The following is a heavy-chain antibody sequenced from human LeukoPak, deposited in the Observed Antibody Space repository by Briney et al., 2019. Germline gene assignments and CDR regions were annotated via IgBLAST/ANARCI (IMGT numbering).Heavy chain of an antibody. D-gene: IGHD5-12*01. CDR3: ARAYSGYVGRWFDP. CDR2: IYYSGST. V-gene: IGHV4-39*01. J-gene: IGHJ5*02. Sequence: SETLSLTCTVSGGSISSSSYYWGWIRQPPGKGLEWIGSIYYSGSTYYNPSLKSRVTISVDTSKNQFSLKLSSVTAAGTAVYYCARAYSGYVGRWFDPWGQGTLVTVSS. CDR1: GGSISSSSYY.